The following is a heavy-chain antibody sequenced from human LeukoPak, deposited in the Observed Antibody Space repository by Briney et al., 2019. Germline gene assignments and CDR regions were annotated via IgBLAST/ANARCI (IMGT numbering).Heavy chain of an antibody. V-gene: IGHV4-59*01. CDR3: ARSPRYCSGGSCYSS. CDR2: IYYSGST. J-gene: IGHJ4*02. CDR1: GGSISSYY. D-gene: IGHD2-15*01. Sequence: SETLSLTCTVSGGSISSYYWSWIRQPPGKGLEWIRYIYYSGSTNYSPSLKSRVTISVDTSKNQFSLKLSSVTAADTAVYYCARSPRYCSGGSCYSSWGQGTLVTVSS.